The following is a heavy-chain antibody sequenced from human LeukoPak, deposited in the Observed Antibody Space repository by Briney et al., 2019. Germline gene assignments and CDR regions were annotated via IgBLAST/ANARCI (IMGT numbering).Heavy chain of an antibody. Sequence: PGGSLRLSCAASGFTFSSYAMSWVRQAPGKGLEWVSAISGSGGSTYYADSVKGRFTISRDNSKNTLYLQMNSLRAEDTAVYYCAKDHGYSSDWYVPHTTYYYYYGMDVWGQGTTVTVSS. J-gene: IGHJ6*02. CDR2: ISGSGGST. CDR1: GFTFSSYA. CDR3: AKDHGYSSDWYVPHTTYYYYYGMDV. V-gene: IGHV3-23*01. D-gene: IGHD6-19*01.